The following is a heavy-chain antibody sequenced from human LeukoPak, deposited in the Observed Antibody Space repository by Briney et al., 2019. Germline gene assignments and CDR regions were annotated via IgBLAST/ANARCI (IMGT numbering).Heavy chain of an antibody. CDR2: IYYSGST. Sequence: PSETLSLTCTVSGASISGSGYYWGWIRQPPGKGLEWIGSIYYSGSTYYNPSLKSRVTISVNTSKNQFSLKLSSVTAADTAVYYCARVFDDYGDYWGQGTLVTVSS. J-gene: IGHJ4*02. CDR3: ARVFDDYGDY. V-gene: IGHV4-39*07. CDR1: GASISGSGYY.